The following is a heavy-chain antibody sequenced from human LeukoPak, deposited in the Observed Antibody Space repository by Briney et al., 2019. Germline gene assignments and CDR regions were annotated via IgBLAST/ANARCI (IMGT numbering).Heavy chain of an antibody. CDR1: GFTFSSYW. D-gene: IGHD3-3*01. CDR3: ARVYYDFWSGVDYYYYMDV. CDR2: INSDGSST. V-gene: IGHV3-74*01. Sequence: GESLKISCAASGFTFSSYWMHWVRQAPGKGLVWVSRINSDGSSTSYADSVKGRFTISRDNAKNTLYLQMNSLRAEDTAVYYCARVYYDFWSGVDYYYYMDVWGKGTTVSVSS. J-gene: IGHJ6*03.